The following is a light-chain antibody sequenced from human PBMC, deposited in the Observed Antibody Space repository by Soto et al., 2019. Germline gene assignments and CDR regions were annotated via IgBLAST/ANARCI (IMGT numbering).Light chain of an antibody. V-gene: IGLV1-40*01. J-gene: IGLJ1*01. CDR3: QSYDSSLGANYV. CDR1: SSNLGAGYD. CDR2: GNT. Sequence: QSVLTQPPSVSGAPGQMVTISCTGSSSNLGAGYDVHWYQQLPGTAPKLLIYGNTNRPSGVPDRFSGSKSGTSASLSITGLQAEDEADYYCQSYDSSLGANYVFGTGTQLTVL.